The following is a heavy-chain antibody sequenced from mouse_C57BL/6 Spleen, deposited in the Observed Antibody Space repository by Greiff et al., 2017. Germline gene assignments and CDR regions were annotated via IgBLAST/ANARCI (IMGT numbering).Heavy chain of an antibody. V-gene: IGHV5-4*03. CDR1: GFTFSSYA. CDR3: ARGGGYAMDY. Sequence: LVESGGGLVKPGGSLKLSCAASGFTFSSYAMSWVRQTPEKRLEWVATISDGGSYTYYPDNVKGRFTISRDNAKNNLYLQMSHLKSEDTAMYYCARGGGYAMDYWGQGTSVTVSS. J-gene: IGHJ4*01. CDR2: ISDGGSYT.